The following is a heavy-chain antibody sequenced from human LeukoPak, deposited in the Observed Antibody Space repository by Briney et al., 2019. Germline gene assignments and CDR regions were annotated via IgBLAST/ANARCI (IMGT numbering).Heavy chain of an antibody. CDR1: GFTFSSYA. D-gene: IGHD2-2*02. Sequence: GGSLRLSCAASGFTFSSYAMHWVRQAPGKGLEWVAVISYDGSNKYYADSVKGRFTISRDNSKNTLYLQINSLRAEDTAVYYCARDPTRYRHCSSTSCYINYYFDYWGQGTLVTVSS. J-gene: IGHJ4*02. CDR2: ISYDGSNK. V-gene: IGHV3-30-3*01. CDR3: ARDPTRYRHCSSTSCYINYYFDY.